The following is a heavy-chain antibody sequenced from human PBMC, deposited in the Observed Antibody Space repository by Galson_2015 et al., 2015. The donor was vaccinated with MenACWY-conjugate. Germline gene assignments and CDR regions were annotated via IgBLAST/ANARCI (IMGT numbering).Heavy chain of an antibody. V-gene: IGHV3-43*01. D-gene: IGHD6-19*01. CDR1: GFTFDDYS. Sequence: SLRLSCAASGFTFDDYSMHWVRQAPGKGLEWVSLISWDGGSTYYADSVKGRFTISRDNSKNSLYLQMNSLRTEDTALYYCAKAKARDSSGWENWFDPWGQGTLVTVSS. CDR2: ISWDGGST. J-gene: IGHJ5*02. CDR3: AKAKARDSSGWENWFDP.